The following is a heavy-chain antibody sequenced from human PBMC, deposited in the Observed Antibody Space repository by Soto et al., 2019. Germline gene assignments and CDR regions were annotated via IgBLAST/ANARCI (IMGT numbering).Heavy chain of an antibody. J-gene: IGHJ4*02. CDR1: GFTFSSYW. D-gene: IGHD3-9*01. Sequence: HPGGSLRLSCAASGFTFSSYWMSWVRQAPGKGLEWVANIKQDGSEKYYVDSVKGRFTISRDNAKNSLYLQMNSLRAEDTAVYRCARGPSYSDYSNDWFFDSWGQGALVTVSS. CDR2: IKQDGSEK. V-gene: IGHV3-7*03. CDR3: ARGPSYSDYSNDWFFDS.